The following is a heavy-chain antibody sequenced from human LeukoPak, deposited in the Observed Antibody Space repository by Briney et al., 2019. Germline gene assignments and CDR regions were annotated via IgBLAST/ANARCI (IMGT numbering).Heavy chain of an antibody. CDR1: GYSIRSGYY. Sequence: SETLSLTCTVSGYSIRSGYYWAWIRQPPGKGLEWIGSSYHSGGTDYNPSLKSRITISVDTSKNQFSPQLNSLTAADTAVYYCARDLRMGGPWRQFDYWGQGTLVTVSS. J-gene: IGHJ4*02. D-gene: IGHD3-16*01. CDR3: ARDLRMGGPWRQFDY. CDR2: SYHSGGT. V-gene: IGHV4-38-2*02.